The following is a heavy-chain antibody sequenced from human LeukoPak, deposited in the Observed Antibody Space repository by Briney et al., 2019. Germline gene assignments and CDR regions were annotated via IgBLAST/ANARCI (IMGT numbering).Heavy chain of an antibody. J-gene: IGHJ4*02. CDR1: GFTFSTYG. V-gene: IGHV3-30*02. Sequence: GGSLRLSCAASGFTFSTYGMHWVRQAPGEGLEWVAFIRYDGSNKYYADSVKGRFTISRDNSKNTLYLQMSSLRAEDTAVYYCAKDQRFAISNYDYWGQGTLVTVSS. CDR3: AKDQRFAISNYDY. CDR2: IRYDGSNK. D-gene: IGHD2/OR15-2a*01.